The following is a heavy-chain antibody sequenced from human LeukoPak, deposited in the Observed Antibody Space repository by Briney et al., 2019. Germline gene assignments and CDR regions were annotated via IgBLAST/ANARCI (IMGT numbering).Heavy chain of an antibody. CDR3: ARTTVTNAFDI. Sequence: SETLSLTCTVSGGSIGSYYWSWIRQPPGKGLEWIGYIYYSGSTNYNPSLKSRVTISVDTSKNQFSLKLSSVTAADTAVYYCARTTVTNAFDIWGQGTMVTVSS. J-gene: IGHJ3*02. CDR1: GGSIGSYY. CDR2: IYYSGST. V-gene: IGHV4-59*01. D-gene: IGHD4-17*01.